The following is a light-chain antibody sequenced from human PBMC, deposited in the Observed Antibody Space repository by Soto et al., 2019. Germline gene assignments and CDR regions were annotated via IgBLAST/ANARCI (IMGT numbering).Light chain of an antibody. J-gene: IGKJ3*01. CDR3: QQYDSSPPFT. CDR2: GAS. Sequence: EIVLTQSPGTLSLSPGERATLSCRASQSVSSSYLAWYQQKPGQAPRLLIYGASSRATGIPDRFSGSGSGRDFILTISRLEAEDFAVYYCQQYDSSPPFTFGPGTKVDIK. CDR1: QSVSSSY. V-gene: IGKV3-20*01.